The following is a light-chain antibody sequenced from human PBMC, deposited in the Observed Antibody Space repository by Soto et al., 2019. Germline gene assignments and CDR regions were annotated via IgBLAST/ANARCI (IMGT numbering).Light chain of an antibody. CDR1: QDVGKY. V-gene: IGKV3-11*01. Sequence: EIVLTQSPATLSLSPGERATLSCRASQDVGKYLAWYQQNPGQAPRLLIYDTSSRATGIPDRFSGGGSGTDFTLTISRLEPEDFAVYYCQQFSSYPLTFAGGTKVDIK. CDR2: DTS. J-gene: IGKJ4*01. CDR3: QQFSSYPLT.